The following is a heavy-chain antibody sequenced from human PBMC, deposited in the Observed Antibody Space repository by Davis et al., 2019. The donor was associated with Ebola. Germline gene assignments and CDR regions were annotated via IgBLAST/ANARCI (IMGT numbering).Heavy chain of an antibody. Sequence: GESLKISCAASGFSFSDYYMSWIRQAPGKGLEWGSYISISSGFTNYADSVKGRFTISRDNAKKSLYLQMNSLRAEDTAVYYCARGPRKMATTNFDYWGQGTLVTVSS. CDR3: ARGPRKMATTNFDY. D-gene: IGHD5-24*01. CDR1: GFSFSDYY. V-gene: IGHV3-11*06. CDR2: ISISSGFT. J-gene: IGHJ4*02.